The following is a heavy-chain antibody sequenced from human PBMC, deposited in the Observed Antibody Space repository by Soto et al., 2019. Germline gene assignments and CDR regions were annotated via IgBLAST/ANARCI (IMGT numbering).Heavy chain of an antibody. CDR1: GYTFTNYG. CDR2: ISAYNVNT. CDR3: ARRAGSGCSYNRYPLFDP. J-gene: IGHJ5*02. D-gene: IGHD3-10*01. V-gene: IGHV1-18*01. Sequence: QVQLVQSGAEVKKPGASVKVSCKASGYTFTNYGISWVRQAPGQGLEWMGWISAYNVNTKYAQKLQGRVTMTTDTAASTAYQKLRSLSSEDTAVYYCARRAGSGCSYNRYPLFDPWGQGTPVTVSS.